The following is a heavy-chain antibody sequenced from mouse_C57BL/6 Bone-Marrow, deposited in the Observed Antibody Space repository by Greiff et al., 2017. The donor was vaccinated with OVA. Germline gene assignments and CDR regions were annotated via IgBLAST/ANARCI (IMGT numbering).Heavy chain of an antibody. V-gene: IGHV5-6*01. CDR1: GFTFSSYG. J-gene: IGHJ3*01. Sequence: VQLKESGGDLVKPGGSLKLSCAASGFTFSSYGMSWVRQTPDKRLEWVATISSGGSYTYYPDSVKGRFTISRDNAKNTLYLQMSSLKSEDTAMYYCARRLGPWFAYWGQGTLVTVSA. D-gene: IGHD4-1*01. CDR3: ARRLGPWFAY. CDR2: ISSGGSYT.